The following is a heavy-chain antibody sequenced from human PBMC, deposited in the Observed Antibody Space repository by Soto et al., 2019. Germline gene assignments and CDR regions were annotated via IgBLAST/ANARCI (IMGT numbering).Heavy chain of an antibody. CDR3: SRALYSRRLFFYHYYGMDV. J-gene: IGHJ6*02. CDR2: IYYSGST. CDR1: GGSISSYY. D-gene: IGHD6-13*01. V-gene: IGHV4-59*01. Sequence: PAETLSLTCTVSGGSISSYYWSWIRQPPGKGLEWIGYIYYSGSTNYNPSLKSRVTISVDTSKNQFSLKLSSVTAADTAVYFCSRALYSRRLFFYHYYGMDVWGQGTTVTVSS.